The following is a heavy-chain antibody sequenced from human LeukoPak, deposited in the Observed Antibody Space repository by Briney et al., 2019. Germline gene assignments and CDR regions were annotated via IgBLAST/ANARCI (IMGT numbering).Heavy chain of an antibody. CDR2: ISSSSSYI. D-gene: IGHD1-26*01. J-gene: IGHJ4*02. CDR1: GFTFSSYS. Sequence: PGGSLRLSCAASGFTFSSYSMNWVRQAPGKGLEWVSSISSSSSYIYYAGSVKGRFTISRDNAKNSLYLQMNSLRAEDTAVYYCARDRGYSGSYHGLDYWGQGTLVTVSS. V-gene: IGHV3-21*01. CDR3: ARDRGYSGSYHGLDY.